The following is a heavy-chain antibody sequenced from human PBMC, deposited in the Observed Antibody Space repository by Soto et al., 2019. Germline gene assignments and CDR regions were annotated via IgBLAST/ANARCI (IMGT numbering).Heavy chain of an antibody. D-gene: IGHD2-15*01. CDR1: GYTFTSYA. CDR3: ARSDIVVVVADSYNWFDP. CDR2: INAGNGNT. Sequence: ASVKVSCKASGYTFTSYAMHWVRQAPGQRLEWMGWINAGNGNTKYSQKFQGRVTITRDTSASTAYMELSSLRSEDTAVYYCARSDIVVVVADSYNWFDPWGQGTLVTVSS. V-gene: IGHV1-3*01. J-gene: IGHJ5*02.